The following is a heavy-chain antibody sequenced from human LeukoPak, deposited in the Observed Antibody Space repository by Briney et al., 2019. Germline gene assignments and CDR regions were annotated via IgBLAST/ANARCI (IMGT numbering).Heavy chain of an antibody. V-gene: IGHV1-18*01. CDR1: GGTFSSYA. CDR3: ARDALYSSSWYYGMDV. CDR2: ISAYNGNT. D-gene: IGHD6-13*01. Sequence: ASVKVSCKASGGTFSSYAISWVRQAPGQGLEWMGWISAYNGNTNYAQKLQGRVTMTTDTSTSTAYMELRSLRSDDTAVYYCARDALYSSSWYYGMDVWGQGTTVTVSS. J-gene: IGHJ6*02.